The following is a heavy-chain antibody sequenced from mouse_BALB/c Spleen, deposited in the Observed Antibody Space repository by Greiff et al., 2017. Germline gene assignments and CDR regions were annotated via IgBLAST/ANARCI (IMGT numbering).Heavy chain of an antibody. Sequence: VQLQQFGAELVRPGTSVKVSCKASGYAFTNYLIEWVKQRPGQGLEWIGVINPGSGGTNYNEKFKGKATLTADKSSSTAYMQLSSLTSDDSAVYFCAREGLLNYWGQGTTLTVSS. J-gene: IGHJ2*01. D-gene: IGHD2-3*01. V-gene: IGHV1-54*01. CDR1: GYAFTNYL. CDR2: INPGSGGT. CDR3: AREGLLNY.